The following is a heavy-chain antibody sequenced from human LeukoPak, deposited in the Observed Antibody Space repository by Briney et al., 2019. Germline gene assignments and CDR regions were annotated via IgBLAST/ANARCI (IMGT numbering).Heavy chain of an antibody. CDR1: GYSFSNYG. V-gene: IGHV1-18*01. J-gene: IGHJ3*02. D-gene: IGHD4-17*01. Sequence: ASVKVSCKTSGYSFSNYGISWVRQAPGQGLEWMGWISADNGNTNYAQKYQDRVTMTTDTSTSTAYLELRSLRSDDTAMYYCARDFRYQSSASMPFYGDYAEAHDAFDIWGQGTMVTVSS. CDR2: ISADNGNT. CDR3: ARDFRYQSSASMPFYGDYAEAHDAFDI.